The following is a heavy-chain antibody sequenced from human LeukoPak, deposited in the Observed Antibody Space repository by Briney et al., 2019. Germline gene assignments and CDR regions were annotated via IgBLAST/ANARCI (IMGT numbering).Heavy chain of an antibody. V-gene: IGHV1-24*01. CDR3: ATDGIVVVPVTYAFDI. CDR1: GYTLTELS. D-gene: IGHD2-2*01. CDR2: FDPEDGET. J-gene: IGHJ3*02. Sequence: ASVKVSCKVSGYTLTELSMHWVRQAPGKGLGWMGGFDPEDGETIYAQKFQGRVTMTEDTSTDTAYMELSSLRSEDTAVYYCATDGIVVVPVTYAFDIWGQGTMVTVSS.